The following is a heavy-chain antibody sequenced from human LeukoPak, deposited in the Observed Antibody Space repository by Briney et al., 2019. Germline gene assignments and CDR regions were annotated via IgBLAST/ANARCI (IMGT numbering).Heavy chain of an antibody. CDR1: GYTFTGYY. V-gene: IGHV1-46*01. J-gene: IGHJ4*02. Sequence: ASVKVSCKASGYTFTGYYMHWVRQAPGQGLEWMGIINPSGGSTSYAQKFQGRVTMTRDTSTSTVYMELSSLRSEDTAVYYCARDRSQNYYGSGSYFDYWGQGTLVTVSS. CDR2: INPSGGST. CDR3: ARDRSQNYYGSGSYFDY. D-gene: IGHD3-10*01.